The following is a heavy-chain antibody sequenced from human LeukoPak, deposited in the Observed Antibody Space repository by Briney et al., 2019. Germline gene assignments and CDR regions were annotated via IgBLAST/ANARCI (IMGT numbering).Heavy chain of an antibody. CDR1: GFTFSSYG. V-gene: IGHV3-23*01. CDR3: AREAYYDRGAFDI. D-gene: IGHD3-22*01. CDR2: VSGSGGST. Sequence: PGGSLRLSCAASGFTFSSYGMSWVRQAPGKGLEWVSAVSGSGGSTYYADSVKGRFTISRDNSKNTLYLQMNSLRAEDTAVYYCAREAYYDRGAFDIWGQGTMVTVSS. J-gene: IGHJ3*02.